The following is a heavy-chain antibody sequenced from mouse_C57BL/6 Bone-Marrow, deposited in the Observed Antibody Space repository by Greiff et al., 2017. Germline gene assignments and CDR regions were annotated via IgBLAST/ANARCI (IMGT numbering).Heavy chain of an antibody. Sequence: QVQLQQSGAELVRPGASVTLSCKASGYTFTDYEMHWVKQTPVHGLDWIGAIDPETGGTAYNQKFKGKAILAADKSSSTAYMELSSLTSEDPAVYYCTGYYGTWFADWGQGTLVTVSA. D-gene: IGHD1-2*01. CDR2: IDPETGGT. CDR3: TGYYGTWFAD. CDR1: GYTFTDYE. V-gene: IGHV1-15*01. J-gene: IGHJ3*01.